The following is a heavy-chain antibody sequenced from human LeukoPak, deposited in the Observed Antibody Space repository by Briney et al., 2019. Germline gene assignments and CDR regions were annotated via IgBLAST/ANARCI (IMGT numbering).Heavy chain of an antibody. CDR1: GFSFSSYN. CDR3: ARTAMVLHHFDY. CDR2: ISYDGSNK. Sequence: GGSLRLSCAASGFSFSSYNMNWVRQAPGKGLEWVAVISYDGSNKYYADSVKGRFTISRDNSKNTLYLQMNSLRAEDTAVYYCARTAMVLHHFDYWGQGTLVTVSS. D-gene: IGHD5-18*01. V-gene: IGHV3-30*04. J-gene: IGHJ4*02.